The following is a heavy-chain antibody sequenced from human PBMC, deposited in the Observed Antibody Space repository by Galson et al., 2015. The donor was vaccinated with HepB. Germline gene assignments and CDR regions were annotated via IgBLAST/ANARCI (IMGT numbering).Heavy chain of an antibody. Sequence: SLRLSCAASGFTFSSYWMHWVRQAPGRGLVWVSRINSDGSSISYADSVKGRFTISRDNAKNTLYLQMNSLRAEDTAVYYCARGPPLYGSGSYPSDYWGQGTLVTVSS. CDR2: INSDGSSI. CDR1: GFTFSSYW. D-gene: IGHD3-10*01. CDR3: ARGPPLYGSGSYPSDY. V-gene: IGHV3-74*01. J-gene: IGHJ4*02.